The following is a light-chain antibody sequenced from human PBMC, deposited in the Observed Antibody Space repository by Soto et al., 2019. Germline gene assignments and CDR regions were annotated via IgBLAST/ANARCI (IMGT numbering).Light chain of an antibody. CDR2: GAS. CDR3: QQYNNWYT. V-gene: IGKV3-15*01. Sequence: EIVMTQSPATLSVSPGERATLSCRASQSVSSNLAWYQQKPGQAPRLLIYGASSRATSIPARSSGSGSGTEFTLTISSLQSEDFAVYYCQQYNNWYTFGQGTKLEIK. CDR1: QSVSSN. J-gene: IGKJ2*01.